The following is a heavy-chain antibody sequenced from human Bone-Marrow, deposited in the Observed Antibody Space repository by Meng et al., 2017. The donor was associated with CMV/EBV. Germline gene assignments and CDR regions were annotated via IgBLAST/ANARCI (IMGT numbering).Heavy chain of an antibody. V-gene: IGHV1-69*05. CDR1: GYTFTSYA. D-gene: IGHD3-3*01. J-gene: IGHJ6*01. CDR2: IIPIFGTA. Sequence: SVKVSCKASGYTFTSYAISWVRQAPGQGLEWMGGIIPIFGTANYAQKFQGRVTITTDESTSTAYMELSSLRSEDTAVYYCARRKAYDFGVGDYYYGMDVWGQGTTVTVSS. CDR3: ARRKAYDFGVGDYYYGMDV.